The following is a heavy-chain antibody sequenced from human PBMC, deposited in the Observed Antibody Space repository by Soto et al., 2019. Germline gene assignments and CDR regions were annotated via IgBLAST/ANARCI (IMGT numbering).Heavy chain of an antibody. CDR2: ISYDGNTQ. CDR3: AKVSRASRISTPDCDS. V-gene: IGHV3-30-3*01. J-gene: IGHJ4*02. CDR1: GFIFNSYS. Sequence: QVQLVESGGGVVQPGTSLRLSCAASGFIFNSYSIHWVRQAPGKGLEWVAVISYDGNTQYYGDSLKGRFIDSRENSKNTAYLQMSDLRADDTAVYYCAKVSRASRISTPDCDSWGQGTLVTVSS.